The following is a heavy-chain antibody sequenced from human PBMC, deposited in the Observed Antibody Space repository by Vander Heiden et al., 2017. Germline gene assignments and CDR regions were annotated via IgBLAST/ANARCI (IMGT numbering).Heavy chain of an antibody. J-gene: IGHJ4*02. CDR2: ISYDGSNK. CDR3: AKGGGIVLMIDY. CDR1: GFTFSSYG. V-gene: IGHV3-30*18. Sequence: QVQLVESGGGVVQTGRSLRLSCAASGFTFSSYGMHWVRQAPGKGLEWVAVISYDGSNKYYADSVKGRFTISRDNSKNTLYLQMNSLRAEDTAVYYCAKGGGIVLMIDYWGQGTLVTVSS. D-gene: IGHD2-8*01.